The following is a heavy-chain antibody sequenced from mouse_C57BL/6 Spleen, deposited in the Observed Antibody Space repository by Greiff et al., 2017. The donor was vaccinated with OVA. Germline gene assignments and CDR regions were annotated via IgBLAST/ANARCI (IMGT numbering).Heavy chain of an antibody. V-gene: IGHV1-80*01. CDR3: AREEDNDPWFAY. CDR2: IYPGDGDT. D-gene: IGHD2-3*01. CDR1: GYAFSSYW. J-gene: IGHJ3*01. Sequence: VKLQESGAELVKPGASVKISCKASGYAFSSYWMNWVKQRPGKGLEWIGQIYPGDGDTNYNGKFKGKAALTADKSSSTAYMQLSSLTSEDSAVYFCAREEDNDPWFAYWGQGTLVTVSA.